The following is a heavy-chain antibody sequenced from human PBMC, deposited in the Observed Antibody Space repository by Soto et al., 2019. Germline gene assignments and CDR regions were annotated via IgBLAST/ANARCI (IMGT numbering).Heavy chain of an antibody. CDR3: ARSAVWYAVHS. Sequence: QVQLQESGPGLVKPSGTLSLTCAVSGDSVSSPYYWCWVRQPPGKGLEWIGEVFHTGTTSYNTSLRSRGTISMDKSIHPFSLDRSSVTDADTDVYYCARSAVWYAVHSWGPGTLVIVSS. CDR1: GDSVSSPYY. D-gene: IGHD3-16*01. CDR2: VFHTGTT. V-gene: IGHV4-4*02. J-gene: IGHJ5*01.